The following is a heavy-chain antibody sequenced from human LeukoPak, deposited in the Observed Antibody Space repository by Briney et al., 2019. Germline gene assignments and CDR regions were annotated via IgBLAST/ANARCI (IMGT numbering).Heavy chain of an antibody. CDR1: GGSISSGGYS. V-gene: IGHV4-30-2*01. CDR3: ARSRDGYNLGFDP. J-gene: IGHJ5*02. Sequence: SETLSLTCAVSGGSISSGGYSWSWIRQPPGKGLEWIGYIYHSGSTYYNPSLKSRVTISVDRSKNQFSLKLSSVTAADTAVYYCARSRDGYNLGFDPWGQGTLVTVSS. CDR2: IYHSGST. D-gene: IGHD5-24*01.